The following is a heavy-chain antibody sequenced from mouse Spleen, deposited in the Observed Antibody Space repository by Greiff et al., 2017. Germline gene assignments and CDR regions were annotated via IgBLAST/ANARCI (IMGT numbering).Heavy chain of an antibody. CDR1: GYSITSGYY. Sequence: EVQRVQSGPGLVKPSPSLSLTCSVTGYSITSGYYWKWIRQLPGNKLEWMGYLSYDGNTNSTPSLKNRISFPRDTSKNQLFLKLKPGTKEDTATYYCGRERDYDGSSSWLACWGQGTLGTLSA. CDR3: GRERDYDGSSSWLAC. CDR2: LSYDGNT. J-gene: IGHJ3*01. V-gene: IGHV3-6*02. D-gene: IGHD1-1*01.